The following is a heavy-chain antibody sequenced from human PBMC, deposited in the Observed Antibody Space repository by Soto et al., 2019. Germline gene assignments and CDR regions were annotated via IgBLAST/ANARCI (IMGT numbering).Heavy chain of an antibody. V-gene: IGHV4-39*01. CDR1: GGSISSSSYY. CDR2: IYYSGYT. Sequence: SETLSLTCTVSGGSISSSSYYWGWIRQPPGKGLEWIGSIYYSGYTYYNPSLKSRVTISVDTSKNQFSLKLSSVTAADTAVYYCAGQPTAGSYYDLGSYYYYYAMDVWGQGTTVTVSS. CDR3: AGQPTAGSYYDLGSYYYYYAMDV. J-gene: IGHJ6*02. D-gene: IGHD3-10*01.